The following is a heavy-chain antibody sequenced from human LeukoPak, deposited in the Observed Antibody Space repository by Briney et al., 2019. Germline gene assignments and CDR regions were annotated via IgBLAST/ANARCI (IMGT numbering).Heavy chain of an antibody. D-gene: IGHD3-22*01. CDR1: GFTFSNNA. CDR3: AKSQNYYDNSGYYYLDY. CDR2: INNGGSNT. V-gene: IGHV3-23*05. Sequence: PGGSLRLSCAAAGFTFSNNAMAWVRQAPGKGLEWVSTINNGGSNTHYADSVKGRFTISRDNSKNTLYLQMNSLRPEDTAVYYCAKSQNYYDNSGYYYLDYWGQGNLVTVSS. J-gene: IGHJ4*02.